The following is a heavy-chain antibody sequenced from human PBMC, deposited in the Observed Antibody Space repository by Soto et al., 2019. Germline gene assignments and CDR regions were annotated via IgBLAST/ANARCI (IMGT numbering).Heavy chain of an antibody. J-gene: IGHJ6*02. CDR3: AREIYGMDV. Sequence: SETLSLTCTVSGGSISSYYLSWIRQPPGKGLEWIWYIYYSGSTNYNPSLKSRVTISVDTSKNQFSLKLSSVTAADTDVYYCAREIYGMDVWGQGTTVTVSS. CDR1: GGSISSYY. V-gene: IGHV4-59*01. CDR2: IYYSGST.